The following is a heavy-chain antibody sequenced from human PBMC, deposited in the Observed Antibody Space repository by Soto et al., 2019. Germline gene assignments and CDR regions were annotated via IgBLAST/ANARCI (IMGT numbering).Heavy chain of an antibody. CDR2: IIPIFGTA. CDR3: ARDRGGSITIPVSEERPDDAFDI. V-gene: IGHV1-69*13. CDR1: GGTFSSYA. Sequence: SVKVSCKASGGTFSSYAISWVRQAPGQGLEWMGGIIPIFGTANYAQKFQGRVTITADESTSTAYMELSSMRSEDTAVYYCARDRGGSITIPVSEERPDDAFDIWGQRTMVTVSS. J-gene: IGHJ3*02. D-gene: IGHD3-10*01.